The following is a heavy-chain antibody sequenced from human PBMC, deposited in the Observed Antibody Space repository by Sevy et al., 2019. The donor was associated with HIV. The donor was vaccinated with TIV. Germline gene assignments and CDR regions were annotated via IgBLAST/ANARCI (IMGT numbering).Heavy chain of an antibody. CDR2: INPSSGRT. D-gene: IGHD3-22*01. V-gene: IGHV1-46*01. CDR1: GYTFTSYY. CDR3: ARDLVIVTGFDP. J-gene: IGHJ5*02. Sequence: ASVKVSCKASGYTFTSYYIHWVRQAPGQGLEWMGVINPSSGRTTYAQKFQGRITMTRDTSTSIVYMELSSLRSEDTALYCCARDLVIVTGFDPWGQGTLVTVSS.